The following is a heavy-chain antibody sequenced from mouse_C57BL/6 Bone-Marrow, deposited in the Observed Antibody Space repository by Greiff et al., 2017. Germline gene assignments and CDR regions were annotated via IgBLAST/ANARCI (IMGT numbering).Heavy chain of an antibody. CDR3: VAYYSNRTWFAY. CDR1: GYTFTDYY. Sequence: VQLQQSGPELVKPGASVKISCKASGYTFTDYYMNWVKQSHGKSLEWIGDINPNNGGTSYNQKFKGKATLTVDKSSSTAYMELRSLTSEDSAVYYCVAYYSNRTWFAYWGQGTLVTVSA. D-gene: IGHD2-5*01. V-gene: IGHV1-26*01. J-gene: IGHJ3*01. CDR2: INPNNGGT.